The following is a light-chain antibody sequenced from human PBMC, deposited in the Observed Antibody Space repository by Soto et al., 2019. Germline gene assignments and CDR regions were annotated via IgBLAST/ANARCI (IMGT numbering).Light chain of an antibody. CDR3: QQYTDWPLT. Sequence: ETVMTQSPATLSVSPGERATLSCRASQSVSNTLAWYQQKPGLPPRLLIYGISTRATGVPDRFSGSGSGTDFTLTISRLEPEDFAVYYCQQYTDWPLTFGQGTKVDIK. V-gene: IGKV3D-15*01. J-gene: IGKJ1*01. CDR1: QSVSNT. CDR2: GIS.